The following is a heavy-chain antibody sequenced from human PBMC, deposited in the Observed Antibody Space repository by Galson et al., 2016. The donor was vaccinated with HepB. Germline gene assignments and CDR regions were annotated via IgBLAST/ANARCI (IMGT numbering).Heavy chain of an antibody. Sequence: CAISGDSVSSNSAVWHWIRQSPSRGLEWLGRTYYTSKWYNDYALSVKSRITVNPDTSKNHFSLQLNSVTPEDTAVYYCARSSAYNSGTSFDSWGQGTLITVSS. CDR2: TYYTSKWYN. CDR3: ARSSAYNSGTSFDS. D-gene: IGHD5-18*01. J-gene: IGHJ4*02. V-gene: IGHV6-1*01. CDR1: GDSVSSNSAV.